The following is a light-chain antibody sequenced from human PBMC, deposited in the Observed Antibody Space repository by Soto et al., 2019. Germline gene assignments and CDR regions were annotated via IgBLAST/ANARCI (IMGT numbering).Light chain of an antibody. V-gene: IGKV3-20*01. CDR3: HQYGSAPPWT. Sequence: EILLTQSPGTPSLSPGERSTLSCRASQSVRRSYLTWYQQKPGQAPRRLSYGASSRATGITDRFSGSGSGTEFTLTIRRLEPEDFYVYYCHQYGSAPPWTCGQGTKVEIK. CDR2: GAS. CDR1: QSVRRSY. J-gene: IGKJ1*01.